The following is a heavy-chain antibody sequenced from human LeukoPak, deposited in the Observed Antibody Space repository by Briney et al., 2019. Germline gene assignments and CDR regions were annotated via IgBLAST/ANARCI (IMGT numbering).Heavy chain of an antibody. CDR3: ARDLGSNYVYFDY. Sequence: SETLSLTCTVSGGSISSHYWSWLRQPAGKGLEYIGRIHTSGFTNYNPSLKSRVTMSGDTSKNQFYLNLRSVTAADTAVYYCARDLGSNYVYFDYWGQGSLVTVSS. V-gene: IGHV4-4*07. CDR1: GGSISSHY. D-gene: IGHD1-26*01. CDR2: IHTSGFT. J-gene: IGHJ4*02.